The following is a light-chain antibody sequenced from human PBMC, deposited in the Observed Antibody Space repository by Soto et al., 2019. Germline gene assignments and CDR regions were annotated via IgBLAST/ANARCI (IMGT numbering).Light chain of an antibody. J-gene: IGKJ5*01. Sequence: IQMTQSPSSLSASVGDRVTITFRASQTISSWLAWYQQKPGKAPKLLIYKASTLKSGVPSRFSGSGSGTEFTLTISSLQPDDFATYYCQQYNTYCAFGQGTRLETK. CDR3: QQYNTYCA. V-gene: IGKV1-5*03. CDR2: KAS. CDR1: QTISSW.